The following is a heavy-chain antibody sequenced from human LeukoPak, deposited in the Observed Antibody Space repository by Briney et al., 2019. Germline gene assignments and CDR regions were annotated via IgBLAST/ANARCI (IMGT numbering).Heavy chain of an antibody. D-gene: IGHD3-9*01. V-gene: IGHV4-59*01. CDR1: GSSMSSYY. Sequence: SETLSLTCSVSGSSMSSYYWSWIRQPPGKGLEWIGYNYYSGSTNYNPSLKSRVTISVDTSKNQFSLNLSSVTAADTAVYYCARGLTIYDILTAYYTFPYFDYWGQGTLVTVSS. CDR3: ARGLTIYDILTAYYTFPYFDY. J-gene: IGHJ4*02. CDR2: NYYSGST.